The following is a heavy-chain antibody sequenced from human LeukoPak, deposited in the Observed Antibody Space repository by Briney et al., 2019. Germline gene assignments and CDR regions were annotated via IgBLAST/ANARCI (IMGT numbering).Heavy chain of an antibody. J-gene: IGHJ5*02. V-gene: IGHV4-39*07. D-gene: IGHD3-10*01. CDR1: GGSISSSSYY. CDR2: IYYSGST. CDR3: ARTASITMVRGVTNWFDP. Sequence: PSETLSLTCTVSGGSISSSSYYWGWIRQPPGKGLERIGRIYYSGSTYYNPSLKSRVTISVDTSKNQFSLKLSSVTAADTAVYYCARTASITMVRGVTNWFDPWGQGTLVTVSS.